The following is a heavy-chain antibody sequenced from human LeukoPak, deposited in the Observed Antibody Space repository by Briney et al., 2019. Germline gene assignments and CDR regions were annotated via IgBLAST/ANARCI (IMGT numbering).Heavy chain of an antibody. Sequence: ASVKVSCKASGYTFTGYYMHWVRQGPGQGLEWMGGINPNTGVTNYAQKFQGRVTLTRDTSIITAYMELTRLRSDDTAVYYCARDRTTVTTGYYGMDVWGQGTTVTVSS. J-gene: IGHJ6*02. CDR1: GYTFTGYY. D-gene: IGHD4-17*01. V-gene: IGHV1-2*02. CDR3: ARDRTTVTTGYYGMDV. CDR2: INPNTGVT.